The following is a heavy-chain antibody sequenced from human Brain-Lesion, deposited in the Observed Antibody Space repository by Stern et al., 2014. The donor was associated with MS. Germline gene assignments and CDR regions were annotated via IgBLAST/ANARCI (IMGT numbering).Heavy chain of an antibody. CDR3: ATLSPGAGGNYYRHFDY. J-gene: IGHJ4*02. CDR2: FDAEDGET. D-gene: IGHD1-26*01. CDR1: GYTLTELS. V-gene: IGHV1-24*01. Sequence: VQLVESGTEVKKPGASVKVSCKASGYTLTELSMHWVRQAPRKGLEWMGGFDAEDGETIYAQKFQGRVTMTEGTSTDTAYMELSSLRSEDTAVYYCATLSPGAGGNYYRHFDYWGQGTLVTVSS.